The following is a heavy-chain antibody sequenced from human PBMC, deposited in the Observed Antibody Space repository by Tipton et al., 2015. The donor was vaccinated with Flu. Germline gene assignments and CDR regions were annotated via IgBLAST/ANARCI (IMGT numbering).Heavy chain of an antibody. J-gene: IGHJ4*02. CDR2: IYYSGST. Sequence: TLSLTCSVSGGSISSGGAYWSWIRQRPGKGLEWIGGIYYSGSTYYNPSLESRLTISVDTSQSQFSLRLNAVSAADTAIYYCARSPGGFTPYYFDYWGQGTLVTVSS. CDR1: GGSISSGGAY. V-gene: IGHV4-31*03. D-gene: IGHD3-16*01. CDR3: ARSPGGFTPYYFDY.